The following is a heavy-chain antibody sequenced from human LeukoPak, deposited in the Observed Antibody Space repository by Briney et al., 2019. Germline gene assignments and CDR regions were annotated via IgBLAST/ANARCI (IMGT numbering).Heavy chain of an antibody. J-gene: IGHJ4*02. Sequence: ASVKVSCKASGHTFTGYYMHWVRQAPGQGLEWMGWINPNSGGTNYAQKFQGRVTMTRDTSISTAYMELSSLRSDDTAVYYCAVRNRSSWSPFDFWGQGTLVTVSS. CDR1: GHTFTGYY. CDR2: INPNSGGT. D-gene: IGHD6-13*01. V-gene: IGHV1-2*02. CDR3: AVRNRSSWSPFDF.